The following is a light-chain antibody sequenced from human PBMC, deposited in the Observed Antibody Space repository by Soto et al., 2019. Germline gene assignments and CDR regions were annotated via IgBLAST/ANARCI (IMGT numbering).Light chain of an antibody. CDR2: GAS. CDR1: QSVSSN. J-gene: IGKJ1*01. V-gene: IGKV3-15*01. CDR3: QQYNNWPRT. Sequence: EMEMTQSPATLSVSPGERATLPCRASQSVSSNLAWYQQKPGQAPRLLIYGASTRATGIPARFSGSGSGTEFTLTISSLQSEDFAVYYCQQYNNWPRTFGQGTKVDIK.